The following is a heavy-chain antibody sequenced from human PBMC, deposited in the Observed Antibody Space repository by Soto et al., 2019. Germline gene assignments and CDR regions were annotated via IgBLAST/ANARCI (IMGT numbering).Heavy chain of an antibody. CDR3: ASIPYSEVMDV. Sequence: SETLSLTCTVSGGSISSSSYYWGWIRQPPGKGLEWIGSIYYSGSTYYNPSLKSRVTISVDTSKNQFSLKLSSVTAADTAVYYCASIPYSEVMDVWGKGTTVTVSS. V-gene: IGHV4-39*01. J-gene: IGHJ6*03. CDR1: GGSISSSSYY. D-gene: IGHD6-13*01. CDR2: IYYSGST.